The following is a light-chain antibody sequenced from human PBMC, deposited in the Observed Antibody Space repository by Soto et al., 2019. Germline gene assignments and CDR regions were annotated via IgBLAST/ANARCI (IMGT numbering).Light chain of an antibody. Sequence: QSVLTQSPSVSGAPGQRVTISCTGSRSNIGTGYDVNWYQQLTGTAPKLLIYGNTNRPSGVPDRFSGSKSDTSASLAITGLQAEDEADYYCQFYDSSLSGVVFGGGTKLTVL. CDR1: RSNIGTGYD. V-gene: IGLV1-40*01. CDR3: QFYDSSLSGVV. CDR2: GNT. J-gene: IGLJ2*01.